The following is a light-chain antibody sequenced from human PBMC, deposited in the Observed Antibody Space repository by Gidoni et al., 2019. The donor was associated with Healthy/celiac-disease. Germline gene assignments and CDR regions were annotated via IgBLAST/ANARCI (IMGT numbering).Light chain of an antibody. CDR2: AAS. CDR3: QQSYSTPVT. J-gene: IGKJ4*01. CDR1: QSICSY. Sequence: DIQMTQSPSSLSASVGDRVTITCRASQSICSYLNWYQQKPGKTPKLLIYAASSLQSGVPSRCSGSGSVTDFTLTISSLRPEDFATYYCQQSYSTPVTFGGGTKVEIK. V-gene: IGKV1-39*01.